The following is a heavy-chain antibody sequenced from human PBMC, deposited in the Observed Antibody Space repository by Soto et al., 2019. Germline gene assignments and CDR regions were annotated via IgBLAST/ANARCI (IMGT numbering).Heavy chain of an antibody. Sequence: ASVKVSCKASGYTFTTYDINWVRQAPGQGLEWMGWMNPYTGKAGYAQKFQGRVTMTRDNSISTAYMELSSLRSEDTAIYYCARRKERSGPNYFDYWGLGTLVTVSS. CDR3: ARRKERSGPNYFDY. D-gene: IGHD6-25*01. J-gene: IGHJ4*02. CDR2: MNPYTGKA. V-gene: IGHV1-8*01. CDR1: GYTFTTYD.